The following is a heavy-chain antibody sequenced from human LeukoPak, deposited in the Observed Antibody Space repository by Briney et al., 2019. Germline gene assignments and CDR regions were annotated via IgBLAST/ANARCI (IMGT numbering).Heavy chain of an antibody. CDR1: GFTFSSYD. CDR2: IGAGGDT. CDR3: AMLSHSSGWY. J-gene: IGHJ4*02. V-gene: IGHV3-13*01. D-gene: IGHD6-19*01. Sequence: GGSLRLSCAASGFTFSSYDMHWVRQATGKGLEWVSAIGAGGDTYYPGSVKGRFTISRENAKNSLYLQMNSLRAGDTAVYYCAMLSHSSGWYWGQGTLVTVSS.